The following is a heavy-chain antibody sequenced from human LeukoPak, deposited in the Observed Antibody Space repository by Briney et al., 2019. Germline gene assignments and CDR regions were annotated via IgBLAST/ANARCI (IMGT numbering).Heavy chain of an antibody. CDR2: IWYDGSNE. J-gene: IGHJ4*02. V-gene: IGHV3-33*01. D-gene: IGHD6-6*01. Sequence: PGGSLRLSCAASGFTFTNYAMHWVRQAPGKGLEWVAIIWYDGSNEYYADSVKGRFTISRDNSKNTLYLQMNSLRAEDTAVYYCARGGIAARPDYWGQGALVTVSS. CDR1: GFTFTNYA. CDR3: ARGGIAARPDY.